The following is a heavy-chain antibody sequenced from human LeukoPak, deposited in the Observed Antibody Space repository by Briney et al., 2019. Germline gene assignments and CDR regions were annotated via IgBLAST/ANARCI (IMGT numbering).Heavy chain of an antibody. J-gene: IGHJ4*02. CDR1: GYTFTGYH. Sequence: ASVKVSCMASGYTFTGYHMHWVRQAPGQGLEWMGWINPKSGGTNYAQKFQGGVTMTRDTSISTAYMELSRLRPDDTDVYYCASGYEILTAYQSFCYFDYWGQGTLVTVSS. V-gene: IGHV1-2*02. CDR2: INPKSGGT. CDR3: ASGYEILTAYQSFCYFDY. D-gene: IGHD3-9*01.